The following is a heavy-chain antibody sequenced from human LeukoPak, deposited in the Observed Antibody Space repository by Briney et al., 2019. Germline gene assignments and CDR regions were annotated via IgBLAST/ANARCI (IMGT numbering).Heavy chain of an antibody. CDR1: ELTFSSYD. D-gene: IGHD5-12*01. V-gene: IGHV3-23*01. CDR3: AEVSRLRLGEGKNDC. CDR2: ITGSGGST. J-gene: IGHJ4*02. Sequence: GGSLRLSCVASELTFSSYDMSWVRQAPGKGLEWVSGITGSGGSTYYADSVKGRFTISRDNSKNTLYLQMNSLRAEDTAVYYCAEVSRLRLGEGKNDCWGQGTLVTVSS.